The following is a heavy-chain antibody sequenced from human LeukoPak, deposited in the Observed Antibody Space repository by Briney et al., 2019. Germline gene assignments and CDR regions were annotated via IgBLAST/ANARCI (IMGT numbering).Heavy chain of an antibody. V-gene: IGHV4-59*01. CDR2: IYYSGST. J-gene: IGHJ4*02. Sequence: SETLSLTCTVSGGSISSYYWSRIRQPPGKGLEWIGYIYYSGSTNYNPSLKSRVTISVDTSKNQFSLKLSSVTAADTAVYYCASHDYGDYQGYWGQGTLVTVSS. D-gene: IGHD4-17*01. CDR3: ASHDYGDYQGY. CDR1: GGSISSYY.